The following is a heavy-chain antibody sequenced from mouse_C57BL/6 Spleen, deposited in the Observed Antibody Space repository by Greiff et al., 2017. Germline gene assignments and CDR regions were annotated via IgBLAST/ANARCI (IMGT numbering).Heavy chain of an antibody. CDR2: IDPSDSYT. CDR3: ARFLYYTFDY. CDR1: GYTFTSYW. Sequence: QVHVKQPGAELVMPGASVKLSCKASGYTFTSYWMHWVKQRPGQGLEWIGEIDPSDSYTNYNQKFKGKSTLTVDKSSSTAYMQLSSLTSEDSAVYYCARFLYYTFDYWGQGTTLTVSS. D-gene: IGHD2-1*01. J-gene: IGHJ2*01. V-gene: IGHV1-69*01.